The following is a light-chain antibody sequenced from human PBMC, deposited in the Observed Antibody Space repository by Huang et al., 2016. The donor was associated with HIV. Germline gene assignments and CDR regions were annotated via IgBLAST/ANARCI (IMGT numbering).Light chain of an antibody. CDR1: QDISNY. CDR3: QHYDNLRT. V-gene: IGKV1-33*01. CDR2: DAS. Sequence: DIQMTQSPSSLSASVGDRVTITCQANQDISNYLKWYQQKPGKAPKLLIYDASNLETGVSSRFSGSGSGTDFTFTISSLQPEDIATYYCQHYDNLRTFGQGTKVEIK. J-gene: IGKJ1*01.